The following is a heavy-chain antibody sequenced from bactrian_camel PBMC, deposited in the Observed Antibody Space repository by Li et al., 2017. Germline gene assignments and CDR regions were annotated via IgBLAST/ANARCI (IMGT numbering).Heavy chain of an antibody. Sequence: HVQLVESGGGSVQAGGSLRLSCAASGVTNCTYEMSWYRQAPGRERELVGRMDSDGIATYADSVQGRFTISEDNANNILYLQMNSLKPEDTGKYYCAAGFSAVRQDMPTMAPFDWGQGTQVTVS. J-gene: IGHJ4*01. CDR1: GVTNCTYE. V-gene: IGHV3S55*01. D-gene: IGHD4*01. CDR3: AAGFSAVRQDMPTMAPFD. CDR2: MDSDGIA.